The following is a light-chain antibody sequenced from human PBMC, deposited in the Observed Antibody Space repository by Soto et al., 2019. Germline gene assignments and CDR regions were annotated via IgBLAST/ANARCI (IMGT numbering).Light chain of an antibody. CDR2: DAS. CDR1: QSVSSY. V-gene: IGKV3-11*01. Sequence: EIVLTQSPATLSLSPGERATLSCRASQSVSSYLAWYQQKPGQAPRLLIYDASNRATGIPARFSGSGSGTDLPLTISSLEPEGFAVYYCQQRSNWPSITFGQGTRLEIK. J-gene: IGKJ5*01. CDR3: QQRSNWPSIT.